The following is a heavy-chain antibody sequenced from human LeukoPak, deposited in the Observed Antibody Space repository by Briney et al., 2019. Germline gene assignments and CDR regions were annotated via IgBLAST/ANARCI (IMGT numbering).Heavy chain of an antibody. D-gene: IGHD1-26*01. CDR1: GFTFSSYS. Sequence: PGGSLRLSCAASGFTFSSYSMNWVRQAPGKGLEWVSSISSSSSYIYYADSVKGRFTISRDNAKNSLFLQMNSLRVEDTAVYYCARLGGSYYTYWGQGTLVTVSS. CDR3: ARLGGSYYTY. J-gene: IGHJ4*02. CDR2: ISSSSSYI. V-gene: IGHV3-21*01.